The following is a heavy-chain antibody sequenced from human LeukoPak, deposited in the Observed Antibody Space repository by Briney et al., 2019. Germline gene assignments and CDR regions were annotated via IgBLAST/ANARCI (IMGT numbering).Heavy chain of an antibody. CDR2: VYYRGSA. CDR1: GASIHDDH. J-gene: IGHJ1*01. Sequence: SSETLSLTCTVSGASIHDDHFTWIRQPPGRGLEWIGFVYYRGSAKYNPSLESRVTISVDTSKKQISLILKSVTAADTAVYYCGRNFEASSTWYIQYWGQGSLVTVSS. CDR3: GRNFEASSTWYIQY. V-gene: IGHV4-59*12. D-gene: IGHD2-2*01.